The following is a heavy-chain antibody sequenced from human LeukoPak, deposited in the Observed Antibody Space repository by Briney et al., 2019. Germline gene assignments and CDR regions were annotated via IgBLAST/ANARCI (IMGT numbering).Heavy chain of an antibody. V-gene: IGHV3-23*01. D-gene: IGHD3-16*01. CDR2: ISGSGDT. CDR3: AHGGIYYLDY. CDR1: GFTFNKYS. Sequence: GGSLRLSCAASGFTFNKYSMTWVRQAPGKGLEWVSAISGSGDTYYADSVKGRFTISRDISKNTLYLQMNSLRAEDTAVYYCAHGGIYYLDYWGQGALVTVSS. J-gene: IGHJ4*02.